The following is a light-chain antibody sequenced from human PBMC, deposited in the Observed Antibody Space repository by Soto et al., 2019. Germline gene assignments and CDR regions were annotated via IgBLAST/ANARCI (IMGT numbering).Light chain of an antibody. V-gene: IGKV1-6*01. CDR2: GAS. J-gene: IGKJ1*01. Sequence: AIQMTQCPSSLASSLGDRVTISFRASQGIGNALGWYQQKPGKPPKVLIYGASNLQSGVPPRFSGSGSGTDFTLAISSLQPEDSATYYCLQLNNYPRTFGQGTKVDIK. CDR3: LQLNNYPRT. CDR1: QGIGNA.